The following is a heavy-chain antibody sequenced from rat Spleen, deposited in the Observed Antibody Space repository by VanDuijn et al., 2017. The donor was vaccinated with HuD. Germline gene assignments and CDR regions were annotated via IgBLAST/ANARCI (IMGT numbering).Heavy chain of an antibody. CDR2: IQNGGNT. V-gene: IGHV2-19*01. D-gene: IGHD1-11*01. Sequence: QVQLKESGPGLVQPSQTLSLTCTVSGFSLSNYGLIWVRQPPGKGLEWLGRIQNGGNTDYNSALKSRLSIGRDTSKSQVFLTMNSLQTDDTAIYFCARSYGGYTQHWFAYWGQGTLVTVSS. J-gene: IGHJ3*01. CDR3: ARSYGGYTQHWFAY. CDR1: GFSLSNYG.